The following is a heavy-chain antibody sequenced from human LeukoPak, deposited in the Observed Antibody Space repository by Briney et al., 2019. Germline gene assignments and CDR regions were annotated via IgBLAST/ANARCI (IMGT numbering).Heavy chain of an antibody. D-gene: IGHD3-9*01. CDR1: GYTFTSYG. CDR2: ISSYNGNT. Sequence: ASVKVSCKASGYTFTSYGISWVRRAPGQGLEWMGWISSYNGNTNYAQNLQARVTMTTDTSTSTAYMELRSLRSDDTAVYYCARDRREAYYDIFTAPKYWGQGTLVTVSS. J-gene: IGHJ4*02. CDR3: ARDRREAYYDIFTAPKY. V-gene: IGHV1-18*01.